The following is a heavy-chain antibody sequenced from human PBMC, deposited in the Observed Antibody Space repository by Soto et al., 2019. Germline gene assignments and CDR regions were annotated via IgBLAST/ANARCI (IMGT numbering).Heavy chain of an antibody. CDR2: ISWNSGSI. J-gene: IGHJ4*02. V-gene: IGHV3-9*01. CDR3: AKDLGVVPAANRGGTFDY. Sequence: GGSLRLSCAASGFTFDDYAMHWVRQAPGKGLEWVSGISWNSGSIGYADSVKGRFTISRDNAKNSLYLQMNSLRAEDTALYYCAKDLGVVPAANRGGTFDYWGQGTLVTVSS. D-gene: IGHD2-2*01. CDR1: GFTFDDYA.